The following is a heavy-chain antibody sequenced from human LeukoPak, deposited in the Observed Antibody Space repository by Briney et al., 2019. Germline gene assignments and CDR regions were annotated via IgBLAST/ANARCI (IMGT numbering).Heavy chain of an antibody. J-gene: IGHJ6*03. CDR2: INPNSGGT. CDR1: GYTFTGYY. CDR3: ARGYCSGGSCLGFYYYYMDV. Sequence: GASVTVSCKASGYTFTGYYMHWVRQAPGQGLAWMGWINPNSGGTNYAQKFQGRVTMTRDTSISTAYMELSRLRSDDTAVYYCARGYCSGGSCLGFYYYYMDVWGKGTTVTVSS. D-gene: IGHD2-15*01. V-gene: IGHV1-2*02.